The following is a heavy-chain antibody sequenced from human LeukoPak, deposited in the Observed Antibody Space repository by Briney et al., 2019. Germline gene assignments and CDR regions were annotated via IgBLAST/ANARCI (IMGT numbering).Heavy chain of an antibody. CDR1: GGTFSSYA. J-gene: IGHJ4*02. CDR2: IIPILGIA. Sequence: SVKVSCKASGGTFSSYAISWVLQAPGQGLEWMGRIIPILGIANYAQKFQGRVTITADKSTSTAYMELSSLRSEDTAVYYCARDPLPGEQWQPDDYWGQGTLVTVSS. V-gene: IGHV1-69*04. CDR3: ARDPLPGEQWQPDDY. D-gene: IGHD6-19*01.